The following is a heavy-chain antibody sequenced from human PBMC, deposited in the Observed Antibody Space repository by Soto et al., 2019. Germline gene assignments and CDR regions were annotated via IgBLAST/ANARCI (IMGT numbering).Heavy chain of an antibody. CDR1: GFTFSSYA. J-gene: IGHJ6*02. CDR2: ISYDGSNK. Sequence: GGSLRLSCAASGFTFSSYAMHWVRQAPGKGLEWVAVISYDGSNKYYADSVKGRFTISRDNSKNTLYLQMNSLRAEDTAVYYCARFWVDIAARPGEDYYYGMDVWGHGTTVTVSS. V-gene: IGHV3-30-3*01. D-gene: IGHD6-6*01. CDR3: ARFWVDIAARPGEDYYYGMDV.